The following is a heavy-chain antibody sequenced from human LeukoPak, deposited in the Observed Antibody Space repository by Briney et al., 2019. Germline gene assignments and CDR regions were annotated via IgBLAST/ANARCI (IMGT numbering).Heavy chain of an antibody. CDR2: FDPEDGET. CDR3: ATLDRIAVAGTPFDY. J-gene: IGHJ4*02. D-gene: IGHD6-19*01. V-gene: IGHV1-24*01. CDR1: GYTLTELS. Sequence: ASVTVSFKVSGYTLTELSMHWVRPAPGKGLEWMGGFDPEDGETIYAQKFQGRVTMTEDTSTDTAYMELSSLRSEDTAVYYCATLDRIAVAGTPFDYWGQGTLVTVSS.